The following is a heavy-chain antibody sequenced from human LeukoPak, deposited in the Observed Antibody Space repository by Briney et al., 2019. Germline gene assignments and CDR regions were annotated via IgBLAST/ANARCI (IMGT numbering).Heavy chain of an antibody. V-gene: IGHV3-15*07. CDR1: GFTSSNAW. Sequence: GGSLRLSCAASGFTSSNAWMNWVRQAPGKGLEWVGRIKSKTDGGTTDYAAPVKGRFTISRDDSKNTLFLQMNSLKTEDTAVYYCTTVGSITIFGVIIRWFDPWGQGTLVTVSS. J-gene: IGHJ5*02. CDR2: IKSKTDGGTT. CDR3: TTVGSITIFGVIIRWFDP. D-gene: IGHD3-3*01.